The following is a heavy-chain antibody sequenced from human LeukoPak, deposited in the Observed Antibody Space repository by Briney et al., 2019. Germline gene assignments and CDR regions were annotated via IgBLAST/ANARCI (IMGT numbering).Heavy chain of an antibody. V-gene: IGHV4-61*01. CDR3: AREGARWEPSFSAFDI. D-gene: IGHD1-26*01. CDR1: GGSIRSSSYY. J-gene: IGHJ3*02. CDR2: IYYSGST. Sequence: SETLSLTCTVSGGSIRSSSYYWGWIRQPPGKGLEWIGYIYYSGSTSYNPSLKSRVTISVDTSKNQFSLKLSSVTAADTAVYYCAREGARWEPSFSAFDIWGQGTMVTVSS.